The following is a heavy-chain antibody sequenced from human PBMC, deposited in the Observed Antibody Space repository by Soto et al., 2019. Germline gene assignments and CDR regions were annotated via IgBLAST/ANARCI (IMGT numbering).Heavy chain of an antibody. Sequence: GASVKVSCKASGYTFTSYGISWARQAPGQGLEWMGWISAYNGNTNYAQKLQGRVTMTTDTSTSTAYMELRSLRSDDTAVYYCERMRTVAGTIWFDPWGQGTLVTVSS. CDR1: GYTFTSYG. CDR3: ERMRTVAGTIWFDP. D-gene: IGHD6-19*01. CDR2: ISAYNGNT. J-gene: IGHJ5*02. V-gene: IGHV1-18*01.